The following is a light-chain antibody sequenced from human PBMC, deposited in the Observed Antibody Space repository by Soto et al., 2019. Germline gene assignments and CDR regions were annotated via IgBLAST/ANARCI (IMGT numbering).Light chain of an antibody. CDR3: SSSTRSDTVI. V-gene: IGLV2-14*01. Sequence: QSVLTQPASVSGSPGQSITISCTGTSSDVGGYNYVSWYQQHPGKAPKLMIYEVSDRPSGVSNRFSGSKSGNTASLTISGLQAEDEADYYCSSSTRSDTVIFGGGTKVTVL. J-gene: IGLJ2*01. CDR2: EVS. CDR1: SSDVGGYNY.